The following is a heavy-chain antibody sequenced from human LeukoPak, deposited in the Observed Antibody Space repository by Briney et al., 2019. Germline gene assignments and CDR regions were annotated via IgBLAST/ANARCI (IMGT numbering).Heavy chain of an antibody. CDR2: ISGSGVTT. D-gene: IGHD1-26*01. Sequence: GGSLRLSCVASGFTFSSYAMSWVRQAPGKGLEWVSAISGSGVTTHYAGSVKGRFSISRDNSKNTLYLQMNSLRAEDTALYYCAKKVVVGATSPYFDFQDWGQGTLVTVSS. CDR3: AKKVVVGATSPYFDFQD. CDR1: GFTFSSYA. J-gene: IGHJ1*01. V-gene: IGHV3-23*01.